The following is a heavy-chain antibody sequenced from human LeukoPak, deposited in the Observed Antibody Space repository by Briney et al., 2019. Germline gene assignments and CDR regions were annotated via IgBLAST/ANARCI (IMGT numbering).Heavy chain of an antibody. Sequence: GGSLRLSCAASGFSVSSNYMSWVRQAPGRGLEWVSVIYSGGSTYYADSAKGRFTISRDNSKNTLYLQMNSLRAEDTAVYHCARGDSSGYLFDYWGQGTLVTVSS. CDR1: GFSVSSNY. CDR3: ARGDSSGYLFDY. D-gene: IGHD3-22*01. J-gene: IGHJ4*02. V-gene: IGHV3-66*02. CDR2: IYSGGST.